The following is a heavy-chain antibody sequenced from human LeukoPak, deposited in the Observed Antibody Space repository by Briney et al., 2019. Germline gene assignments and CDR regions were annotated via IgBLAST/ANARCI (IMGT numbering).Heavy chain of an antibody. J-gene: IGHJ4*02. CDR3: ATGGSSWPFDY. Sequence: GASVKVSCKASGYTFTTYGISWVRQAPGQGLEWLGWISAYNGNTNYAQNLPGRVTVTTDTSTSTAYMELRSLRSDDTAVYYCATGGSSWPFDYWGQGTLVTVSS. CDR1: GYTFTTYG. V-gene: IGHV1-18*01. D-gene: IGHD6-13*01. CDR2: ISAYNGNT.